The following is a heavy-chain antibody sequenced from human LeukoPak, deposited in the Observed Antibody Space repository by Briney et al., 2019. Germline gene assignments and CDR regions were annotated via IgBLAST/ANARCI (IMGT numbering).Heavy chain of an antibody. V-gene: IGHV4-4*02. Sequence: PSGTLSLTCAISGDSISSSNWWSWVRQPPGKGLAWIGEIYHSGNTNYNPSLKSRVTISVDTSKNQFSLKLNSVTAADTAVYYCARDPGSGSYPYFDYXGXGTLVTVSS. CDR3: ARDPGSGSYPYFDY. D-gene: IGHD3-10*01. CDR2: IYHSGNT. J-gene: IGHJ4*02. CDR1: GDSISSSNW.